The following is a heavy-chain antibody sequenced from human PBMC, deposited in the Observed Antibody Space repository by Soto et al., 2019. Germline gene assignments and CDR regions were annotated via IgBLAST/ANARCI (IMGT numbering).Heavy chain of an antibody. V-gene: IGHV3-23*01. CDR3: AKATQRRGAADHHPQGF. CDR1: GFTFSSYA. D-gene: IGHD6-13*01. Sequence: GGSLRLSCAASGFTFSSYAMSWVRQAPGKGLEWVSAISGNGVSTYYADSVKGRFTISRDNSKNTLYLQTNSLRSEDTALYYCAKATQRRGAADHHPQGFWGRGTLVTVSS. J-gene: IGHJ4*02. CDR2: ISGNGVST.